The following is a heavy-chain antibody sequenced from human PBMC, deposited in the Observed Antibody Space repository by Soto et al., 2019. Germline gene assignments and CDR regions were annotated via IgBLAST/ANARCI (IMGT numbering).Heavy chain of an antibody. CDR2: ISYDGSNK. CDR3: AKVARPYYDVWSGP. CDR1: GFTFSSFG. D-gene: IGHD3-3*01. Sequence: GGSLRLSCTTSGFTFSSFGMHWARQAPGKGLEWVAVISYDGSNKYYADSVKGRFTISRDNSRSTLYLQMNSLRVEDTAVYFCAKVARPYYDVWSGPWGQGTLVTVSS. V-gene: IGHV3-30*18. J-gene: IGHJ5*02.